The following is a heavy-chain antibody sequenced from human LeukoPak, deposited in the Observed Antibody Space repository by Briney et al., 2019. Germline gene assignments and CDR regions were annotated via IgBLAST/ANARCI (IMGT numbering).Heavy chain of an antibody. D-gene: IGHD3-3*01. CDR2: ISDSGDNT. CDR1: GFTFSSYA. CDR3: AKANSITIFGVISPVDY. J-gene: IGHJ4*02. V-gene: IGHV3-23*01. Sequence: GGSLRLSCVASGFTFSSYAMSWVRQAPGKGLEWVSTISDSGDNTYYADSVKGRFTISRHNSKNTLYLQMNSLRAEDTAVYYCAKANSITIFGVISPVDYWGQGTLITVSS.